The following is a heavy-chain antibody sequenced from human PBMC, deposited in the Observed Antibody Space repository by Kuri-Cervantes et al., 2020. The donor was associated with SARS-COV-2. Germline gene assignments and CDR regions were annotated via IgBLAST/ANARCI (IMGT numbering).Heavy chain of an antibody. CDR1: GGTFSSYA. CDR2: IIPIFGTA. CDR3: ARDKLHSLDAFDI. V-gene: IGHV1-69*13. J-gene: IGHJ3*02. Sequence: SVKVSCKASGGTFSSYAISWVRQAPGQGLEWMGGIIPIFGTANYAQKFQGRVTITADESTSTAYMELSSLRSEDTAVYYCARDKLHSLDAFDIWGQGTMVTVSS. D-gene: IGHD4-11*01.